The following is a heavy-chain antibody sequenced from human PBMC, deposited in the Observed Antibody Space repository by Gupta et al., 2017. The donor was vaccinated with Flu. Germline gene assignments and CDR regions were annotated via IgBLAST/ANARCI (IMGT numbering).Heavy chain of an antibody. J-gene: IGHJ6*03. CDR2: IYSRGTT. Sequence: IRQHPGKGLEWIGYIYSRGTTYYNPSLKSRVSIAVDTSKNHFSLNLSSVTAADTAVYYCARNRDDFGVYVDVWGKGTTVTVSS. D-gene: IGHD3-3*01. CDR3: ARNRDDFGVYVDV. V-gene: IGHV4-31*02.